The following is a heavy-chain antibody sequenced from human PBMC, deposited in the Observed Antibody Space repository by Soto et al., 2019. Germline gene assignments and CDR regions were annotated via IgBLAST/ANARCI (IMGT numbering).Heavy chain of an antibody. CDR2: IYSDGSAT. D-gene: IGHD4-17*01. J-gene: IGHJ4*02. CDR1: GFTFRYYW. Sequence: EVQLVESGGGLVEPGGSLRLSCAASGFTFRYYWMHWVRQPPEKGLVWVARIYSDGSATTYADSVKGRFTISRDNSKNTLYLQMTSLRADDAAVYYCARGNYGGFDYWGQGTLVTVSS. CDR3: ARGNYGGFDY. V-gene: IGHV3-74*03.